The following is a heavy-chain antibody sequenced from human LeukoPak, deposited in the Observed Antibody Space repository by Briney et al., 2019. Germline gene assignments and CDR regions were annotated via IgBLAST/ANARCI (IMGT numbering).Heavy chain of an antibody. V-gene: IGHV1-2*02. D-gene: IGHD6-13*01. CDR3: ARGRDSSSWYYFDY. Sequence: ASVKVSCKASGYTFTGYYMHWVRQAPGQGLEWMGWINPNSGGTNYAQKFQGRVTMTRDTSISTAYMELSRLRSDDTAVYYCARGRDSSSWYYFDYWGQGTLVTVSS. CDR1: GYTFTGYY. CDR2: INPNSGGT. J-gene: IGHJ4*02.